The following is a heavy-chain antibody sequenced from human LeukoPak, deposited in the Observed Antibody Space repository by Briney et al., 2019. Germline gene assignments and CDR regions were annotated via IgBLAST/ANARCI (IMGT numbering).Heavy chain of an antibody. CDR1: GYTFTGYF. D-gene: IGHD3-22*01. CDR3: ARGRGSWYDSSGSPYIRFDY. Sequence: ASVQVSFKASGYTFTGYFIHWVRPAPGQGLEWMGWINPDSGGTNYSQKFQGRVTMTRDTSISTAYMELSRLRSDDSAIYYCARGRGSWYDSSGSPYIRFDYWGQGTLVTVSS. V-gene: IGHV1-2*02. J-gene: IGHJ4*02. CDR2: INPDSGGT.